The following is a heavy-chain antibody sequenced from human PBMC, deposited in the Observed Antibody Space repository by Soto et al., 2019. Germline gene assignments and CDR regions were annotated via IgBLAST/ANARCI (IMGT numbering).Heavy chain of an antibody. D-gene: IGHD3-22*01. Sequence: QVQLQESGPGLVKPSQTLALTCTVSGGSISSGGYYWSWIRQHPGNGLEWIGYIYYSGSTYYNPSLKSRVTISVDTSKNQFSLKLSSVTAADTAVYYCARVGMEYYYSSLFDYWGQGTLVTVSS. CDR1: GGSISSGGYY. V-gene: IGHV4-31*03. J-gene: IGHJ4*02. CDR3: ARVGMEYYYSSLFDY. CDR2: IYYSGST.